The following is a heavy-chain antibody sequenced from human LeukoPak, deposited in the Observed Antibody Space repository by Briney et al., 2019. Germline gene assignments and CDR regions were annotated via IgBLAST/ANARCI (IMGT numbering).Heavy chain of an antibody. CDR1: GGSISSSSYY. Sequence: SETLSLTCTVSGGSISSSSYYWGWIRQPPGKGLEWIGSIYYSGSTYCNPSLKSRVTISVDTSKNQFSLKLSSVTAADTAVYYCARSLADYWGQGTLVTVSS. CDR3: ARSLADY. J-gene: IGHJ4*02. D-gene: IGHD3-3*02. V-gene: IGHV4-39*07. CDR2: IYYSGST.